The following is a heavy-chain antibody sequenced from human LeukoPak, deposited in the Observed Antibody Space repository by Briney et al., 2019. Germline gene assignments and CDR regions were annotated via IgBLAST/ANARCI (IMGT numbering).Heavy chain of an antibody. Sequence: ASVKVSCKASGYTFTGYYMHWVRQAPGQGLEWMGWINPNSGGTNYAQKFQGRVTMTRDTSISTAYMELSRLRSDDTAVYYCASRRVPYDSSGCDYYYYGMDVWGQGTTVTVSS. CDR3: ASRRVPYDSSGCDYYYYGMDV. CDR1: GYTFTGYY. CDR2: INPNSGGT. V-gene: IGHV1-2*02. D-gene: IGHD3-22*01. J-gene: IGHJ6*02.